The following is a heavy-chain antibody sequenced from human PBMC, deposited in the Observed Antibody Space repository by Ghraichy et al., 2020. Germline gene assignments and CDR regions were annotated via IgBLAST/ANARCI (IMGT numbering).Heavy chain of an antibody. J-gene: IGHJ4*02. CDR1: GFTFSSYA. CDR3: AKGNGGWVDY. V-gene: IGHV3-23*01. D-gene: IGHD1-1*01. CDR2: ISGSGGST. Sequence: GVLNISCAASGFTFSSYAMSWVRQAPGKGLEWVSAISGSGGSTYYADSVKGRFTISRDNSKNTLYLQMNSLRAEDTAVYYCAKGNGGWVDYWGQGTLVTVSS.